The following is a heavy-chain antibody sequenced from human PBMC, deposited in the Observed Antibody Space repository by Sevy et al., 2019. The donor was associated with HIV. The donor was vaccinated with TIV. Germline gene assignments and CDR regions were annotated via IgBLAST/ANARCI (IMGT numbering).Heavy chain of an antibody. D-gene: IGHD3-22*01. Sequence: ASVKVSCKASGGTFSSYAISWVRQAPGQGLEWMGGIIPIFGTANYAQKFQGRVTITADESTRTAYTELSSLRSEDTAVYYCARGPYYYDSSGYYSGVFDYWGQGTLVTVSS. CDR3: ARGPYYYDSSGYYSGVFDY. CDR2: IIPIFGTA. J-gene: IGHJ4*02. V-gene: IGHV1-69*13. CDR1: GGTFSSYA.